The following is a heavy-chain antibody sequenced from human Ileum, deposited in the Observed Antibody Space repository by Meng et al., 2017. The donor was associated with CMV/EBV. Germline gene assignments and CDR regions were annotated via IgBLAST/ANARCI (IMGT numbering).Heavy chain of an antibody. CDR2: IHISGAT. CDR1: GGSIGSGDSY. D-gene: IGHD1-1*01. V-gene: IGHV4-61*02. Sequence: VRLQEAGPGLSEPSDTLSLPCTVSGGSIGSGDSYWSWTRPPAGKGLEGIGRIHISGATNYNPSLKSRVTMSVDTSKNQFSLKVRSVTAADTAVYYCAREMSRTGFFDYWGQGNLVTVSS. CDR3: AREMSRTGFFDY. J-gene: IGHJ4*02.